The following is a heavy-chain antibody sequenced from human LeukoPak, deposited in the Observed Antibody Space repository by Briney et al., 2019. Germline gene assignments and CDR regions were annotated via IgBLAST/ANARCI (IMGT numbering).Heavy chain of an antibody. CDR2: MNPNSGNT. V-gene: IGHV1-8*01. CDR3: ARSLTYYYDSSGYSKGYFDL. CDR1: GYTFTSYD. Sequence: GASVKVSCKASGYTFTSYDINWVRQATGQGLEWMGWMNPNSGNTGYAQKFQGRVTMTRNTSISTAYMELSSLRSEDTAVYYCARSLTYYYDSSGYSKGYFDLWGRGTLATVSS. J-gene: IGHJ2*01. D-gene: IGHD3-22*01.